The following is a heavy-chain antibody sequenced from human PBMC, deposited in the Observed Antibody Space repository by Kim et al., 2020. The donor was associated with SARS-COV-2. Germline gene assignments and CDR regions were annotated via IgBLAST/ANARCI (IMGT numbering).Heavy chain of an antibody. CDR1: GGSISNYD. CDR2: FYTTGNT. V-gene: IGHV4-4*07. D-gene: IGHD1-26*01. J-gene: IGHJ3*02. CDR3: ARVGGIPLAAVDI. Sequence: SETLSLTCTVSGGSISNYDWNWIRQPAGKGLEWIGRFYTTGNTDYNPSLRSRVTMSVDTSRNQLFLKLSSATAADTAVYYCARVGGIPLAAVDIWGQGTLVTVPS.